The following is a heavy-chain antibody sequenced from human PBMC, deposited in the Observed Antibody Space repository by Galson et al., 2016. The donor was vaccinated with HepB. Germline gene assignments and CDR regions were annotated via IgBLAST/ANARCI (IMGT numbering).Heavy chain of an antibody. CDR1: GYTFTNNG. CDR3: ARDVQYRFDS. CDR2: ISAYSGNT. V-gene: IGHV1-18*01. D-gene: IGHD2/OR15-2a*01. Sequence: SVKVSCKASGYTFTNNGISWVRQAPGQGLEWMAWISAYSGNTNYAQKFQGRVTLTKDTSASTVYMELRSLRFDETALYYCARDVQYRFDSWGQGTLVTVSS. J-gene: IGHJ4*02.